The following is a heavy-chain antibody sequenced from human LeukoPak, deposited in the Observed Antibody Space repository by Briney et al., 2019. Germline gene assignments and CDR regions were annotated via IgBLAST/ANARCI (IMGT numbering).Heavy chain of an antibody. J-gene: IGHJ3*02. D-gene: IGHD2-2*02. CDR3: ARSRGIVVVPAAIRTAFDI. CDR2: INPNSGGT. Sequence: GASVKVSCKASGYTFTGYYMHWVRQAPGQGLEWMGWINPNSGGTNYARKFQGRVTMTRDTSISTAYMELSRLRSDDTAVYYCARSRGIVVVPAAIRTAFDIWGQGTMVTVSS. CDR1: GYTFTGYY. V-gene: IGHV1-2*02.